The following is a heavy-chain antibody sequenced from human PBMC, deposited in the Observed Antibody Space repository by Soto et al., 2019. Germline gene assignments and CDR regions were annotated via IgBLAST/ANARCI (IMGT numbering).Heavy chain of an antibody. CDR3: NRGGATRSLVY. CDR1: GFTFGDYA. J-gene: IGHJ4*02. CDR2: IRSKAYGGTT. V-gene: IGHV3-49*03. D-gene: IGHD1-26*01. Sequence: SCTASGFTFGDYAMSWFRQAPGKGLEWVGFIRSKAYGGTTEYAASVKGRFTISRDDSKSIAYLQMNSLKTEDTAVYYCNRGGATRSLVYWGQGHLVTVSS.